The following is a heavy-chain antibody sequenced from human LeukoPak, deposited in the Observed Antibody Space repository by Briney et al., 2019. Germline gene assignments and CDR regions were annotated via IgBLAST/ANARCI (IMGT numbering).Heavy chain of an antibody. CDR2: ISYDGSNR. CDR3: ARDPLAYCGGDCYSFDY. Sequence: PGGSLRLSCAASGFTFSSYAMHWVRQAPGKGLEWVAVISYDGSNRYYADSVKGRFTISRDNSKSTLYLQMNSLRAEDTAVYYCARDPLAYCGGDCYSFDYWGQGTLVTVSS. J-gene: IGHJ4*02. V-gene: IGHV3-30-3*01. D-gene: IGHD2-21*02. CDR1: GFTFSSYA.